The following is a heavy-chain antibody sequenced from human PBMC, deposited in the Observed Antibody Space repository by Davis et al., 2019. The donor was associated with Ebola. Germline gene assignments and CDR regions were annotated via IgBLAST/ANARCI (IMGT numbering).Heavy chain of an antibody. CDR2: INAGNGNT. D-gene: IGHD3-16*02. J-gene: IGHJ4*02. V-gene: IGHV1-3*01. CDR1: GYTFTSYA. Sequence: ASVKVSCKASGYTFTSYAMHWVRQAPGQRLEWMGWINAGNGNTKYSQKLQGRVTMTTDTSTSTAYMELRSLRSDDTAVYYCARDRGMITFGGVIDWGQGTLVTVSS. CDR3: ARDRGMITFGGVID.